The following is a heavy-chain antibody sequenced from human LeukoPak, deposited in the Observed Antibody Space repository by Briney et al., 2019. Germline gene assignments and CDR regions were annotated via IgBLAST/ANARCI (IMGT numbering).Heavy chain of an antibody. CDR2: INHNGNVN. J-gene: IGHJ6*02. CDR3: ARGGGLDV. V-gene: IGHV3-7*03. Sequence: GGSLRLSCAASGFIFGTYWMNWARQAPGKGLEWVASINHNGNVNYYVDSVKGRFTISRDNAKNSLYLQMSNLRAEDTAVYFCARGGGLDVWGQGATVTVSS. CDR1: GFIFGTYW. D-gene: IGHD3-16*01.